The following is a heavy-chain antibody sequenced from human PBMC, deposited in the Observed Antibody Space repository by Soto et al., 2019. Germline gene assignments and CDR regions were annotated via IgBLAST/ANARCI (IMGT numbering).Heavy chain of an antibody. Sequence: XASLGLSCAASGFTFSSYAMSWVRQAPGKGLEWVSAISGSGGSTYYADSVKGRFTISRDNSKNTLYLQMNSLRAEDTAVYYCAKDLVTYRHGDYFDYWGQGTLVTVSS. CDR2: ISGSGGST. J-gene: IGHJ4*02. CDR3: AKDLVTYRHGDYFDY. V-gene: IGHV3-23*01. CDR1: GFTFSSYA. D-gene: IGHD6-13*01.